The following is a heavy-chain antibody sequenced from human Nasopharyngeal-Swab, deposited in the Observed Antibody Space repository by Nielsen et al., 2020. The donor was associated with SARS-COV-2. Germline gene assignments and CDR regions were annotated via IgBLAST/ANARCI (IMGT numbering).Heavy chain of an antibody. V-gene: IGHV1-8*01. CDR3: ARGRPLSDSMEWYPPRNYFDS. Sequence: ASVKVSCKPSGYTSTSYHINWVRQATGQGLEWMGWMNVNTGNAGYAEKFQGRVTLTRDTSTRTAYMELTILRSEDTAIYYCARGRPLSDSMEWYPPRNYFDSWGQGTLVTVSS. J-gene: IGHJ5*01. D-gene: IGHD3-3*01. CDR2: MNVNTGNA. CDR1: GYTSTSYH.